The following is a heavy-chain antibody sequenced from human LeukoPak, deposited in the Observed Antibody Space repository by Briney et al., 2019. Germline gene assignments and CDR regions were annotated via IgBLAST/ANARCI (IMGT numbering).Heavy chain of an antibody. V-gene: IGHV3-30-3*01. CDR2: ISYDGNNK. D-gene: IGHD4-11*01. CDR1: GFTFSRYA. Sequence: GGSLRLSCAASGFTFSRYAMEWVRQAPGKGLEWVTIISYDGNNKYYADSVKGRFTISRDNSKNTLSLQMDSLRVEDTAVYYCARLMILSDSRKTAPYLLASGMDVWGQGTTVTVSS. J-gene: IGHJ6*02. CDR3: ARLMILSDSRKTAPYLLASGMDV.